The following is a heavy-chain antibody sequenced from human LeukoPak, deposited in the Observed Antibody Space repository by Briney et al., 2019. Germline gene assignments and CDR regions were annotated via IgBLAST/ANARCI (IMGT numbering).Heavy chain of an antibody. Sequence: ASVKVSCKASGYTFTGYYMHWVRQAPGQGLEWMGWINPNSGGTDYAQKFQGRVTMTRDTSISTAYMELSRLRSADTAVYYCARSFGSGSYYPTWGAFDIWGQGTMVTVSS. CDR1: GYTFTGYY. CDR2: INPNSGGT. CDR3: ARSFGSGSYYPTWGAFDI. V-gene: IGHV1-2*02. D-gene: IGHD3-10*01. J-gene: IGHJ3*02.